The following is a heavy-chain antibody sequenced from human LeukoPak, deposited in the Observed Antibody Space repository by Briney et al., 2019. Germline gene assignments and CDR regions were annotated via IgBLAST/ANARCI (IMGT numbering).Heavy chain of an antibody. J-gene: IGHJ4*02. CDR2: IYYSGST. D-gene: IGHD3-3*01. Sequence: PSETLSLTCTVSGGSISSGDYYWSWIRQPPGKGLEWIGYIYYSGSTYYNPSLKSRVTISVDTSKNQFSLKLSSVTAADTAVYYCERHTIFGPPFDYWGPGTLVTVSS. V-gene: IGHV4-30-4*08. CDR1: GGSISSGDYY. CDR3: ERHTIFGPPFDY.